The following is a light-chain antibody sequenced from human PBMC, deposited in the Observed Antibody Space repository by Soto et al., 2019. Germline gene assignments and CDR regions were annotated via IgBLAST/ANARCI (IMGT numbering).Light chain of an antibody. CDR1: QSISSW. V-gene: IGKV1-5*03. J-gene: IGKJ5*01. CDR2: KAS. CDR3: QQYNSYRT. Sequence: DIQMTQSPSTLSASVGYRVTITCRASQSISSWLAWYQQKPGKAPKLLIYKASSLESGVPSRFSGSGSGTEFTLTISSLQPDVVATYCCQQYNSYRTFGQGTRLEIK.